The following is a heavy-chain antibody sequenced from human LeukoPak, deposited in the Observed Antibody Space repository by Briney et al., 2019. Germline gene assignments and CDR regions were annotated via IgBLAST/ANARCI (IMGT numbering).Heavy chain of an antibody. CDR2: INPNSGGT. CDR1: AYTFTGYY. J-gene: IGHJ3*02. CDR3: ARGCGGDSSCSDAFDI. D-gene: IGHD2-21*02. V-gene: IGHV1-2*06. Sequence: ASVKVSCKASAYTFTGYYMHWVRQAPGQGLEGVGRINPNSGGTNYAQKFQGRVTMTRDTSISTAYMELSRLRSDDTAVYYCARGCGGDSSCSDAFDIWGQGTMVTVSS.